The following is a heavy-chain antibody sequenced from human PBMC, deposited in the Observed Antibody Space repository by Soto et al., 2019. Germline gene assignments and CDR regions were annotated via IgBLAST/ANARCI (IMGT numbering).Heavy chain of an antibody. CDR3: ARDSSGYSSSSINYFDY. J-gene: IGHJ4*02. D-gene: IGHD6-6*01. Sequence: PGGSLRLSCAASGFTFSSYAMHWVRQAPGKGLEWVAVISYDGSNKYYADSVKGRFTISRDNSKNTLYLQMNSLRAEDTAVYYCARDSSGYSSSSINYFDYWGQGTLVTVSS. CDR1: GFTFSSYA. V-gene: IGHV3-30-3*01. CDR2: ISYDGSNK.